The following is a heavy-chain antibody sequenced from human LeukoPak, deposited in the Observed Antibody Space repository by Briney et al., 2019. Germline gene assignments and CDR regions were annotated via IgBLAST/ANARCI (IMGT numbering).Heavy chain of an antibody. Sequence: ASVKVSCKASGYTFTSYDINWVRQATGQGLEWMGWMNPNSGNTGYAQKFQGRVTITRNTSISTAYMELSSLRSEDTAVYYCARGFEHPLRLRFLEWPISRYYYMDVWGKGTTVTVSS. CDR3: ARGFEHPLRLRFLEWPISRYYYMDV. CDR2: MNPNSGNT. D-gene: IGHD3-3*01. CDR1: GYTFTSYD. J-gene: IGHJ6*03. V-gene: IGHV1-8*03.